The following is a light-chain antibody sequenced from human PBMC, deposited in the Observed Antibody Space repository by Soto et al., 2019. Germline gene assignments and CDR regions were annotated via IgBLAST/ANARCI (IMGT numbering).Light chain of an antibody. CDR1: SSNIGNNA. CDR3: AAWDDSLNGVV. CDR2: YDD. Sequence: QPVLTQPPSVSEAPRQRVTISCSGSSSNIGNNAVNWYQQLPGKAPKLLIYYDDLVPSGVSDRFSGSKSGTSASLAISGLQSEDEADYYCAAWDDSLNGVVFGGGTKVTVL. J-gene: IGLJ2*01. V-gene: IGLV1-36*01.